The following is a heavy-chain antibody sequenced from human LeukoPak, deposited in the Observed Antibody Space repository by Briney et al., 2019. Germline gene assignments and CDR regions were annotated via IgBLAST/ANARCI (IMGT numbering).Heavy chain of an antibody. CDR3: ARDGGFMVRGVRSRGYYMDV. J-gene: IGHJ6*03. CDR1: GYTFTSYG. CDR2: ISAYNGNT. V-gene: IGHV1-18*01. Sequence: GASVKVSCKASGYTFTSYGISWVRQAPGQGLEWMGWISAYNGNTNYAQKLQGRVTMTTDTSTSTAYMELRSLRSDDTAVYYCARDGGFMVRGVRSRGYYMDVWGKGTTVTISS. D-gene: IGHD3-10*01.